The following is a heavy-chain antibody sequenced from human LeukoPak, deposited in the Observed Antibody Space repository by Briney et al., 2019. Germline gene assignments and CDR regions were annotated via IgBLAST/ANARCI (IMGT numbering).Heavy chain of an antibody. V-gene: IGHV4-31*03. CDR3: AREARDTAMPYGMDV. Sequence: SQTLSLTCTVSGGSISSGGYYWSWIRQHPGKGLEWIGYIYYSGSTYYNPSLKSRVTISVDTSKNQFSLKLSSVTPADTAVYYCAREARDTAMPYGMDVWGQGTTVTVSS. D-gene: IGHD5-18*01. CDR1: GGSISSGGYY. CDR2: IYYSGST. J-gene: IGHJ6*02.